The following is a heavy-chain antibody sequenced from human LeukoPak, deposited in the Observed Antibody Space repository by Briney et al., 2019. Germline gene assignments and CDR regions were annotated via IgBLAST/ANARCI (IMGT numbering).Heavy chain of an antibody. D-gene: IGHD2-15*01. CDR1: GFTLSSYA. CDR3: AKAPVTTCRGAFCYPFDY. CDR2: ISDTGNT. V-gene: IGHV3-23*01. J-gene: IGHJ4*02. Sequence: GGSLRLSCAASGFTLSSYAMSWVRQAPGKGLEWVSAISDTGNTYHADSVRGRFTISRDSSKNTLFLQMNRLRPEDAAVYYCAKAPVTTCRGAFCYPFDYWGLGTLVTVSS.